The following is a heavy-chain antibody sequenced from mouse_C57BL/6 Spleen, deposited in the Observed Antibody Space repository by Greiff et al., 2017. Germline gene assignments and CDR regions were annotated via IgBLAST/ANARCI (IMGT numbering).Heavy chain of an antibody. CDR3: VRETARVLDY. J-gene: IGHJ2*01. CDR1: GFTFNTYA. Sequence: DVQLQESGGGLVQPKGSLKLSCAASGFTFNTYAMHWVRQAPGKGLEWVGRIRSKSSNYSTYYADSVKDRFTISRDDSQSMLYLQMNNLKTEDTAMDYCVRETARVLDYWGQGTTLTVSS. D-gene: IGHD3-2*01. CDR2: IRSKSSNYST. V-gene: IGHV10-3*01.